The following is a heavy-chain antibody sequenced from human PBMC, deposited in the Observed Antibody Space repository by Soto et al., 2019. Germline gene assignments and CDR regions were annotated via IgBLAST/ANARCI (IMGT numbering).Heavy chain of an antibody. CDR2: ITTHNGNT. CDR1: GYTFVSYG. Sequence: ASVKVSCKASGYTFVSYGITAVRQAPGQGFEWMGWITTHNGNTNYAQKFDDRVTMTTDTSTSTAYMELRNLRPDDTAAYYCARFKVVPANSWFDPSGEVTLVADSS. V-gene: IGHV1-18*01. CDR3: ARFKVVPANSWFDP. J-gene: IGHJ5*02. D-gene: IGHD2-2*01.